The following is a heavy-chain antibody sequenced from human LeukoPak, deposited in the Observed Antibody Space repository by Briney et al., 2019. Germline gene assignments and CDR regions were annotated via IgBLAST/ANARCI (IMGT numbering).Heavy chain of an antibody. V-gene: IGHV3-21*01. J-gene: IGHJ3*02. D-gene: IGHD3-10*01. CDR2: ISSGSSYI. Sequence: GGSLRLSCAASGFTFSSYSMNWVRQAPGKGLEWVSSISSGSSYIYYADSVKGRFTISRDNAKNSLYLQMNSLRAEDTAVYYCARGSDYYGSGSYFIDAFDIWGQGTMVTVSS. CDR1: GFTFSSYS. CDR3: ARGSDYYGSGSYFIDAFDI.